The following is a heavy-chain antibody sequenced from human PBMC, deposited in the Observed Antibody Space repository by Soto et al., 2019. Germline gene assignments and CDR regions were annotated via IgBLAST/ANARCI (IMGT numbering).Heavy chain of an antibody. J-gene: IGHJ5*02. CDR3: ATVATSYDTWWFDP. Sequence: GASVKVSCKASGGTFSSYAISWVRQAPGQGLEWMGGIIPIFGTANYAQKFQGRVTITADESTSTAYMELRSLRSDDTAVYYCATVATSYDTWWFDPWGQGTLVTVSS. CDR1: GGTFSSYA. D-gene: IGHD5-12*01. V-gene: IGHV1-69*13. CDR2: IIPIFGTA.